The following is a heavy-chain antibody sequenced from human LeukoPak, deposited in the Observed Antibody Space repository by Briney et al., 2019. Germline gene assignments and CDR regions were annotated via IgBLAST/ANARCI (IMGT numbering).Heavy chain of an antibody. D-gene: IGHD3-10*01. CDR3: AKGMGYYDSGSHFYGMDV. J-gene: IGHJ6*02. Sequence: PGGSLRLSCAASGFIFSSYSMNWVRQAPGKGLEWVSAISGSGGYADSVKGRFTISRDNSKNTLYLEMNSLRAEDTAVYYCAKGMGYYDSGSHFYGMDVWGQGTTVTVSS. CDR2: ISGSGG. V-gene: IGHV3-23*01. CDR1: GFIFSSYS.